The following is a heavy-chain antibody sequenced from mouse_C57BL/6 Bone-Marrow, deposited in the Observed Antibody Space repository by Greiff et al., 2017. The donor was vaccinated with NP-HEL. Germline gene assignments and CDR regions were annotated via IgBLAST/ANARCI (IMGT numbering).Heavy chain of an antibody. V-gene: IGHV1-26*01. CDR3: AREECTVEFDY. Sequence: VQLQQSGPELVKPGASVKISCKASGYTFTDYYMNWVKQSHGKSLEWIGDINPNNGGTSYNQKFKGKATLTVDKSSSTAYMELRSLTSEDSAVYYCAREECTVEFDYWGQGTTLTVSS. CDR1: GYTFTDYY. D-gene: IGHD1-1*01. CDR2: INPNNGGT. J-gene: IGHJ2*01.